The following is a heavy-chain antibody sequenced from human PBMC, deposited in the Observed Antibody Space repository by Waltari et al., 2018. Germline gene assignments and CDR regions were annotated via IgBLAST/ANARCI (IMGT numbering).Heavy chain of an antibody. CDR3: IRPFEMGID. J-gene: IGHJ4*02. D-gene: IGHD7-27*01. Sequence: EVQRVESGGALVQPGGSLKLSCAASGLIISDYAIHWVRKASGQGLGWVGRIRSRFKDYETAYSESVQGRFTISRDASKNTAYLEMNSLKTDDTAVYYCIRPFEMGIDWGQGTQVTVSS. CDR2: IRSRFKDYET. CDR1: GLIISDYA. V-gene: IGHV3-73*01.